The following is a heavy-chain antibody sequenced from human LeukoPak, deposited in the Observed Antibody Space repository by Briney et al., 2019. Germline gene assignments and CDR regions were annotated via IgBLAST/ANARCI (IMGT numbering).Heavy chain of an antibody. V-gene: IGHV3-23*01. D-gene: IGHD5-18*01. J-gene: IGHJ4*02. Sequence: GGSLRLSCAAFGFTFSGYSMNWVRQAPGKGLEWVSAISGSGGSTYYADSVKGRFTISRDNSKNTLYLQMNSLRAEDTAVYYCAKDFAWLRYYFDYWGQGTLVTVSS. CDR1: GFTFSGYS. CDR2: ISGSGGST. CDR3: AKDFAWLRYYFDY.